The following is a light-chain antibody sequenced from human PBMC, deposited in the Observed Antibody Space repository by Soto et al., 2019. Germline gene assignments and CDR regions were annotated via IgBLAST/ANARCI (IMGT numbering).Light chain of an antibody. Sequence: DIPMTQSPSTLSASVGDRVTITCRASQSISSWLAWYQQKSGKAPKLLIYDASSLESGVPSRFSGSGSGTEFTLTISSLQPDDFATYYCQQYNGYSGAFGQGTKVEMK. CDR2: DAS. J-gene: IGKJ1*01. CDR3: QQYNGYSGA. CDR1: QSISSW. V-gene: IGKV1-5*01.